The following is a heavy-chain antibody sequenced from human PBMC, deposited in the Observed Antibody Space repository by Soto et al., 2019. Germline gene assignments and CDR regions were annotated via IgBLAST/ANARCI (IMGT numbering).Heavy chain of an antibody. V-gene: IGHV5-51*01. CDR1: GFSFSTYW. CDR2: IYPGDSDA. Sequence: GESLKISCQGSGFSFSTYWIAWVRQTPGEGLEWMGIIYPGDSDARYSPSFQGQVTISADRSIDTVYLQWRSLKAPDTATYFCARQHALGFAKNQGNYFFDYWGQGTQVTV. J-gene: IGHJ4*02. D-gene: IGHD7-27*01. CDR3: ARQHALGFAKNQGNYFFDY.